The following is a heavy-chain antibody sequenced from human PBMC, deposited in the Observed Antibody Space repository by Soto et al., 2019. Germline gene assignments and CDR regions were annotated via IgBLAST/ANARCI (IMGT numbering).Heavy chain of an antibody. J-gene: IGHJ4*02. Sequence: GGSLRLSCAASGFTFSSYAMSWVRQAPGKGLEWVSAISGSGGSTYYADSVKGRFTISRDNSKNTLYLQMNSLRAEDTAVYYCAKDREPDARIAVAGTPFDYWGQGTLVTVSS. V-gene: IGHV3-23*01. D-gene: IGHD6-19*01. CDR3: AKDREPDARIAVAGTPFDY. CDR2: ISGSGGST. CDR1: GFTFSSYA.